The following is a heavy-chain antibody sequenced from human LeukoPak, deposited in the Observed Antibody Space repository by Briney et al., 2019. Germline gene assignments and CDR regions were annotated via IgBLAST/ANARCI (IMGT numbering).Heavy chain of an antibody. Sequence: PGGSLRLSCAASGFSFSTYGMHWVRQAPGKGLEWVALIWNAGTNTYYADSVKGRFTISRDNSKNTLYLQMNSLRAEDTAVYYCAKRPSDYGDYVSYFDYWGQGTLVTVSS. V-gene: IGHV3-33*06. D-gene: IGHD4-17*01. CDR3: AKRPSDYGDYVSYFDY. J-gene: IGHJ4*02. CDR1: GFSFSTYG. CDR2: IWNAGTNT.